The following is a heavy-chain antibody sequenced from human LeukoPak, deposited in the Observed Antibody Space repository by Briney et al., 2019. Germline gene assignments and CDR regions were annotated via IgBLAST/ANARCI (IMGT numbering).Heavy chain of an antibody. CDR1: GYTFTGYY. D-gene: IGHD3-9*01. CDR2: INPNSGGT. J-gene: IGHJ4*02. Sequence: ASVKVSCKASGYTFTGYYMHRVRQAPGQGLEWMGWINPNSGGTNYAQKFQGRVTMTRDTSISTAYMELSRLRSDDTAVYYCARDGGGLNDIHADYWGQGTLVTVSS. CDR3: ARDGGGLNDIHADY. V-gene: IGHV1-2*02.